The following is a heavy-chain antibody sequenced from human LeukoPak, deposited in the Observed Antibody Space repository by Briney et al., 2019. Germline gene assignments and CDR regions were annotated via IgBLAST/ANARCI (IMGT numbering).Heavy chain of an antibody. CDR2: ISGSGGST. CDR3: AKVPREYYYDSSGYYDY. J-gene: IGHJ4*02. D-gene: IGHD3-22*01. Sequence: PGGSLRLSCAASGFTFSSYAMSWVRQAPGKGLKWVSAISGSGGSTYYADSVKGRFTISRDNSKNTLYLQMNSLRAEDTAVYYCAKVPREYYYDSSGYYDYWGQGTLVTVSS. V-gene: IGHV3-23*01. CDR1: GFTFSSYA.